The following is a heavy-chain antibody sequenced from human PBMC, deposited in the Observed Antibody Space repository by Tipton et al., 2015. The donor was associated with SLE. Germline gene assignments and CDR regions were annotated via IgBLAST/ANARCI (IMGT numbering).Heavy chain of an antibody. J-gene: IGHJ3*02. Sequence: QVQLVQSGAEVKKPGASVKVSCKASGYTFTGYYMHWVRQAPGQGLEWMGWINPNSGGTNYAQKFQGRVTMTRDTSISTAYMELSRLRSDDTAVYYCARDPPPDYALGAFDIWGQGTMVTVSS. CDR3: ARDPPPDYALGAFDI. CDR1: GYTFTGYY. V-gene: IGHV1-2*02. D-gene: IGHD2-2*01. CDR2: INPNSGGT.